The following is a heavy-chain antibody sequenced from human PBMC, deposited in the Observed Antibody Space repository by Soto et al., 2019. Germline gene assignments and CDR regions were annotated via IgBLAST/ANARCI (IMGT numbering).Heavy chain of an antibody. J-gene: IGHJ4*02. CDR1: GITFSDHY. D-gene: IGHD1-26*01. CDR3: SIWEGA. Sequence: EVQLVESGGGLVQPGESLTLSCAVSGITFSDHYMEWVRQAPGKGLEWVARSRNKAKSYSTDFAASVKGRFTISRDESKNSLYLQMNSLKTEDTAVYYCSIWEGAWGQGTLVTVSS. V-gene: IGHV3-72*01. CDR2: SRNKAKSYST.